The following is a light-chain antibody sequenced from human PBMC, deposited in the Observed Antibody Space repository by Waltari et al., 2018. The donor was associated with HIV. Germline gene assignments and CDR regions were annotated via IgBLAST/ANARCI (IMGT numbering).Light chain of an antibody. V-gene: IGKV1-5*03. CDR1: QRIDSW. CDR2: KAS. J-gene: IGKJ2*01. Sequence: DIQMTQSPSTLSACVGDTVSIPCRASQRIDSWLAWYQQQPGKAPKLLIYKASNLESGVPPSFSGSGSGTEFTLTITSLLPDDFATYYCQQYKSYSPSSFGQGTRLEIK. CDR3: QQYKSYSPSS.